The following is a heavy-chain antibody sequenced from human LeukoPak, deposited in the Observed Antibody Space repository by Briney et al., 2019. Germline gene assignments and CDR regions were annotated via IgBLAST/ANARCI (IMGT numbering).Heavy chain of an antibody. CDR3: ARDSGITGTTE. CDR2: IYYSGST. V-gene: IGHV4-59*01. D-gene: IGHD1-7*01. J-gene: IGHJ4*02. Sequence: PSETLSLTCTVSGGSISSYYWSWIRQPPGKGLEWIGYIYYSGSTNYNPSLKSRVTISVDTSKNQFSLKLSSVTAADTAVYYCARDSGITGTTEWGQGTLVTASS. CDR1: GGSISSYY.